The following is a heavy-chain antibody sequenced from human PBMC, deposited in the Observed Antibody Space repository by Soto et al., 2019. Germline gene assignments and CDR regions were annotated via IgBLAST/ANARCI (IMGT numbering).Heavy chain of an antibody. D-gene: IGHD1-26*01. Sequence: QITLKEAGPTLVKPTQTLTLTCTFSGFSLSSNGVAVGWIRQPPGEALEWLALIYWDDDKRYRASLKTRLNTTTHTSKNQVVLTMTDMDPVDTATYYCAHAFGGTSWPNDAFDVWGQGTVVTVSS. CDR3: AHAFGGTSWPNDAFDV. CDR1: GFSLSSNGVA. J-gene: IGHJ3*01. CDR2: IYWDDDK. V-gene: IGHV2-5*02.